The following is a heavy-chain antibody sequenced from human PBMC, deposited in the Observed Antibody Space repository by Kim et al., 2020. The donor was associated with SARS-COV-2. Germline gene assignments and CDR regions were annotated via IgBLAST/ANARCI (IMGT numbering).Heavy chain of an antibody. CDR2: INPNSGGT. J-gene: IGHJ4*02. Sequence: ASVKVSCKASGYTFTGYYMHWVRQAPGQGLEWMGWINPNSGGTNYAQKFQGWVTMTRDTSISTAYMELIRLRSDDTAVYYCARRATRDYYDSSGYYGYWGQGTLVTVSS. D-gene: IGHD3-22*01. V-gene: IGHV1-2*04. CDR3: ARRATRDYYDSSGYYGY. CDR1: GYTFTGYY.